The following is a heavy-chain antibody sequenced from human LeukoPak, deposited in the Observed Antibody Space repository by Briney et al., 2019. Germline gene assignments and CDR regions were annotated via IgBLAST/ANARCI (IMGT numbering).Heavy chain of an antibody. J-gene: IGHJ3*02. CDR1: GGSFSGYY. CDR2: IYYSGST. CDR3: ARDKVSYYYDSSGYYYVRAFDI. Sequence: KPSETLSLICAVYGGSFSGYYWSWIRQPPGKGLEWIGYIYYSGSTNYNPSLKSRVTISVDTSKNQFSLKLSSVTAADTAVYYCARDKVSYYYDSSGYYYVRAFDIWGQGTMVTVSS. V-gene: IGHV4-59*01. D-gene: IGHD3-22*01.